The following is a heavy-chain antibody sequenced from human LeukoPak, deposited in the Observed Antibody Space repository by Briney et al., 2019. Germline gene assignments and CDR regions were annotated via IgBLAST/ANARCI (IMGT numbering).Heavy chain of an antibody. CDR1: GFTFSSYA. D-gene: IGHD3-22*01. Sequence: GGSLRLSCAASGFTFSSYAMSWVRQAPGKGLEWVSAISGSGGSTYYADSVKGRFTISRDNSKNTLYLQMNSLRAEDTAVYYCAIQPTEYYYHSSGQFDYWGQGTLVTVSS. CDR2: ISGSGGST. CDR3: AIQPTEYYYHSSGQFDY. V-gene: IGHV3-23*01. J-gene: IGHJ4*02.